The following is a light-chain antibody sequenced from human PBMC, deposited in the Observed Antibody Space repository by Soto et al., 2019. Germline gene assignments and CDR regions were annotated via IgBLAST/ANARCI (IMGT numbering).Light chain of an antibody. CDR2: DAS. CDR3: QQYNSYSQT. V-gene: IGKV1-5*01. J-gene: IGKJ1*01. CDR1: QSISSW. Sequence: DIQMTQSPSTLSASIGDRVTITCRASQSISSWLAWYHQKPGKPPKLLIYDASSLETGVPSRISGSGSGTEFTLAISSLQPDDFATYYCQQYNSYSQTFGQGTKVEIK.